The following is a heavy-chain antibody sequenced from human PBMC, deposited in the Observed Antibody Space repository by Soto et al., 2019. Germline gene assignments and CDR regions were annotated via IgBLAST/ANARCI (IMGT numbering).Heavy chain of an antibody. CDR2: IKHSVST. Sequence: SETLSLTCAVYGGCFSGYYWSWIRQPPGKGLEWIGEIKHSVSTNYNTSLKSRATISVDTSKHKLSLKLSSVTDEDTAVYYCAIRRFRNAFDYWGQGTLVTVSS. CDR3: AIRRFRNAFDY. CDR1: GGCFSGYY. D-gene: IGHD1-1*01. V-gene: IGHV4-34*01. J-gene: IGHJ4*02.